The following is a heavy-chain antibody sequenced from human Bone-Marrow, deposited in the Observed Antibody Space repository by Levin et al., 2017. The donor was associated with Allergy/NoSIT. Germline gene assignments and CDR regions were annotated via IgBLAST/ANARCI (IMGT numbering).Heavy chain of an antibody. Sequence: PSETLSLTCTVSGGSISSSSYYWGWIRQPPGKGLEWIGSIYYSGSTYYNPSLKSRVTISVDTSKNQFSLKLSSVTAADTAVYYCARDWGYYDSRGARTFDYWGQGTLVTVSS. V-gene: IGHV4-39*07. CDR2: IYYSGST. CDR3: ARDWGYYDSRGARTFDY. D-gene: IGHD3-22*01. J-gene: IGHJ4*02. CDR1: GGSISSSSYY.